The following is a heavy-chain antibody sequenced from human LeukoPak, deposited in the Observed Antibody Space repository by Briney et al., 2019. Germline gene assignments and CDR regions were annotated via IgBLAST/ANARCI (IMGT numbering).Heavy chain of an antibody. V-gene: IGHV3-30*02. J-gene: IGHJ4*02. CDR1: GFTFSSYG. CDR3: AKDSGGSFDS. Sequence: GGSLRLSCAASGFTFSSYGMHWVRQAPGKGLEWVAFVRYDEFYKYYADSVKGRSTISRDNSKTTLYLQMNSLRTDDTAVYYCAKDSGGSFDSWGQGTLVTVSS. CDR2: VRYDEFYK. D-gene: IGHD3-10*01.